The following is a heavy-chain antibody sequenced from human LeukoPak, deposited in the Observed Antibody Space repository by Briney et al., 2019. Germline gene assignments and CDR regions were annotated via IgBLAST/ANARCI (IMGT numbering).Heavy chain of an antibody. D-gene: IGHD2-15*01. CDR2: INPSGGST. J-gene: IGHJ6*02. V-gene: IGHV1-46*01. Sequence: GASVKVSCKASGYTFTSYYMHWVRQAPGQGLEWMGIINPSGGSTSYTQKFQGRVTMTRDTTTSTVYMELSSLRSEDTAVYYCARDPGYCSGGSCPRYYYYYYGMDVWGQGTMVTVSS. CDR1: GYTFTSYY. CDR3: ARDPGYCSGGSCPRYYYYYYGMDV.